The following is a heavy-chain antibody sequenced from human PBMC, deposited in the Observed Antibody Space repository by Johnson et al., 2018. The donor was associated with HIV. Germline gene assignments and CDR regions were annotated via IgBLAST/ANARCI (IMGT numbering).Heavy chain of an antibody. CDR1: GFTFSSYG. D-gene: IGHD1-26*01. Sequence: QMQLVESGGGVVQPGGSLRLSCAASGFTFSSYGMHWVRQAPGKGLEWVAFIRYDGSNKYYADSVKGRFTISRDNSKNTLYLQMNSLRAEDTAVYYCARDSPRIVGVPDAFDIWGQGTMVTVSS. CDR3: ARDSPRIVGVPDAFDI. J-gene: IGHJ3*02. V-gene: IGHV3-30*02. CDR2: IRYDGSNK.